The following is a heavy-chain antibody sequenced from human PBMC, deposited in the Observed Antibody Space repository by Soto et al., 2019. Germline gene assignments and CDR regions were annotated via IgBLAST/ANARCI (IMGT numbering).Heavy chain of an antibody. V-gene: IGHV4-38-2*02. CDR3: AREAAAAGTPTRYFQH. CDR1: GEYISNGYY. J-gene: IGHJ1*01. CDR2: IFHSGTT. D-gene: IGHD6-13*01. Sequence: SETLSLTCAVSGEYISNGYYWAWIRQPPGKWLEWIGSIFHSGTTYYNPSIKSRVTIAVDTSKNQFSLKLSSVTAADTAVYYCAREAAAAGTPTRYFQHWGQGTLVTVSS.